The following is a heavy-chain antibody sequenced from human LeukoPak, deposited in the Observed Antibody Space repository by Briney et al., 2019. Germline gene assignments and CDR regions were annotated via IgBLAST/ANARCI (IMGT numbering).Heavy chain of an antibody. CDR3: ARVMERGPNWFDP. CDR2: ISHGGST. V-gene: IGHV4-38-2*01. Sequence: SETLSLTCAVSGYSINSGYDWGWIRQPPGKGLEWVVSISHGGSTYYNPALKSRVTTSVDTSKNQFSLKLTSVTAADTAVYYCARVMERGPNWFDPWGQGTLVTVSS. CDR1: GYSINSGYD. D-gene: IGHD1-1*01. J-gene: IGHJ5*02.